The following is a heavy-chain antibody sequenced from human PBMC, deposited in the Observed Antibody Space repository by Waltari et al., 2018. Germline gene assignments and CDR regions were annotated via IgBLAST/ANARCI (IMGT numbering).Heavy chain of an antibody. D-gene: IGHD6-13*01. Sequence: QVQLQASGPGLVKPSETLSLTCTVSGGSISSHYWSWIRQPPGKGLEWIGYIYYSGGTNYNPSLKSRVTRSVDTSKNQFSLKLSSVTAADTAVYYWARGHSWCDYWGQGTLVTVSS. CDR3: ARGHSWCDY. CDR1: GGSISSHY. V-gene: IGHV4-59*11. J-gene: IGHJ4*02. CDR2: IYYSGGT.